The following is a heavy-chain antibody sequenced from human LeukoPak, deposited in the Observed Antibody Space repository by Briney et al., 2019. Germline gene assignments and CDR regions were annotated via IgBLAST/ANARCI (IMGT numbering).Heavy chain of an antibody. V-gene: IGHV3-23*01. CDR1: GFTFSNYA. D-gene: IGHD3-10*01. CDR3: AKDREKGYYYGSGSYD. CDR2: ISATGADT. Sequence: PGGSLRLSCAASGFTFSNYAMTWVRQAPGKGLEWVSVISATGADTDYAESVKGRCTISRDNSRNTLYLQMTSLRAEDTAVYYCAKDREKGYYYGSGSYDWGQGTLVTVSS. J-gene: IGHJ4*02.